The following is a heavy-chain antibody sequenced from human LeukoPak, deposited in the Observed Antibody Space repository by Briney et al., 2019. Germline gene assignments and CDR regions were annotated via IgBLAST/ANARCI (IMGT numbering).Heavy chain of an antibody. CDR1: GFTFSSYT. D-gene: IGHD6-19*01. CDR2: ISSSSSYI. J-gene: IGHJ4*02. V-gene: IGHV3-21*01. CDR3: ARVQWLATGYYFDY. Sequence: GGSLRLSCAASGFTFSSYTMNWVGQAPGKGLEWVSSISSSSSYIYYADSVRGRFTISRDNAKNSLYLQMNSLRADDTAVYYCARVQWLATGYYFDYWGQGTLVTVSS.